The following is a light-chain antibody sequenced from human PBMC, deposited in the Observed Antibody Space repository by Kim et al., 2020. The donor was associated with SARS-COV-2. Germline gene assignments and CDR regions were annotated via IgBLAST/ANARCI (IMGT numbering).Light chain of an antibody. CDR2: DAS. CDR1: QSVSNY. Sequence: LAPGERATLSCRASQSVSNYLAWYQQKPGHAPRLLIYDASNRATGIPARFSGSGSGTDFTLTISGLEPEDFAVYYCQHRSNWPRITFGQGTRLEIK. J-gene: IGKJ5*01. CDR3: QHRSNWPRIT. V-gene: IGKV3-11*01.